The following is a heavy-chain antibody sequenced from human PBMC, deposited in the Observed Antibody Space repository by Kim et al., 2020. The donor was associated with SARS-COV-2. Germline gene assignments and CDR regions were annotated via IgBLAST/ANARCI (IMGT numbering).Heavy chain of an antibody. V-gene: IGHV3-15*05. J-gene: IGHJ4*02. CDR2: IKSKTDGGTT. Sequence: GGSLRLSCAASGFTFSNAWMSWVRQAPGKGLEWVGRIKSKTDGGTTDYAAHVKGRFTIARDDSKNTLYLQMNSLKTEDTAVYYCTTDMKYYDSSGYQFDYWAQGTLVTVSS. D-gene: IGHD3-22*01. CDR3: TTDMKYYDSSGYQFDY. CDR1: GFTFSNAW.